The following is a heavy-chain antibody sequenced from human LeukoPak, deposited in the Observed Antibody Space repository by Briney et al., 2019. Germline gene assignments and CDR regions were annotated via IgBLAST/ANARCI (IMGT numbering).Heavy chain of an antibody. J-gene: IGHJ4*02. Sequence: GGSLRLSCAASGFTFNNYWMSWVRQAPGKGLEWVANIKEDGSEKKYVDSVKGRFTISRDNAKNSLYLQMNSLRAEDTALYYCAKDILPYNWNDGSGFDYWGQGTLVTVSS. CDR2: IKEDGSEK. D-gene: IGHD1-20*01. V-gene: IGHV3-7*03. CDR1: GFTFNNYW. CDR3: AKDILPYNWNDGSGFDY.